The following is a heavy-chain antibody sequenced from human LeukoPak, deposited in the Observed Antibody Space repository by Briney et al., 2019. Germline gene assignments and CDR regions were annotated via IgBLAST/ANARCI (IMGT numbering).Heavy chain of an antibody. Sequence: GRSLRLSCAPSGFTFSTYGMHWVRQAPGKGLEWVAVISYDGSHKYHADSVKGRFTFSRDNSKNTLSLQMNSLRAEDTAVYFCAKVSRGSGFTTPLDYWGQGTLVTVSS. V-gene: IGHV3-30*18. CDR2: ISYDGSHK. CDR3: AKVSRGSGFTTPLDY. CDR1: GFTFSTYG. J-gene: IGHJ4*02. D-gene: IGHD3-22*01.